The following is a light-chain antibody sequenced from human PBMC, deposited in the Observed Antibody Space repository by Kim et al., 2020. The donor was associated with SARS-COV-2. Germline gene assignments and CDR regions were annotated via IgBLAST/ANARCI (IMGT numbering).Light chain of an antibody. J-gene: IGKJ4*01. Sequence: TLSASGGDTVTITCRASPSITSGLAWSQQKPGKAPKLLIYAVSSLDSGVPSRFSGSGSGTQFTLTISSLQPDDFATYYCQQHNGYFGGGTKVDIK. CDR1: PSITSG. V-gene: IGKV1-5*01. CDR3: QQHNGY. CDR2: AVS.